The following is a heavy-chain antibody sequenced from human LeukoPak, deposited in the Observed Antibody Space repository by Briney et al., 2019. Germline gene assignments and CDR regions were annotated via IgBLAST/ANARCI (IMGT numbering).Heavy chain of an antibody. D-gene: IGHD6-13*01. V-gene: IGHV4-38-2*01. CDR3: ARGYSSSWYLNWFDP. Sequence: GSLRLSCAASGFTFSSYWMSWVRQAPGKGLEWIGSIYHSGSTYYNPSLKGQVTISVDTSKNQFSLKLTSVTAADTAVYYCARGYSSSWYLNWFDPWGQGTLVTVSS. CDR1: GFTFSSYW. J-gene: IGHJ5*02. CDR2: IYHSGST.